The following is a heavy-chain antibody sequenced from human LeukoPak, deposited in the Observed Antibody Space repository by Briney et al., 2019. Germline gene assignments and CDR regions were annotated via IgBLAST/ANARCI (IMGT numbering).Heavy chain of an antibody. J-gene: IGHJ4*02. D-gene: IGHD2-15*01. Sequence: PGRSLRLSCTASGFTFGDYAMSWFRQAPGKGLEWVGFIRSKAYGGTTEYAASVKGRFTISRDDSKSIAYLQMNSLKTEDTAVYYCTTVGCSGGNCYSDYWGQGTLVTVSS. CDR3: TTVGCSGGNCYSDY. V-gene: IGHV3-49*03. CDR1: GFTFGDYA. CDR2: IRSKAYGGTT.